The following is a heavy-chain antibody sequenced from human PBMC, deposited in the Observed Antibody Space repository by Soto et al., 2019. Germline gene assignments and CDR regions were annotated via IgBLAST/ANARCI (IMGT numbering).Heavy chain of an antibody. CDR2: ISYDGSNK. CDR1: GFTFSSYA. CDR3: ARDRDVDTAMVTGPFDY. Sequence: QVQLVESGGGVVQPGRSLRLSCAASGFTFSSYAMHWVRQAPGKGLEWVAVISYDGSNKYYADSVKGRFTISRDNSKNTLYLQMNSLRAEDTAVYYCARDRDVDTAMVTGPFDYWGQGTLVTVFS. V-gene: IGHV3-30-3*01. J-gene: IGHJ4*02. D-gene: IGHD5-18*01.